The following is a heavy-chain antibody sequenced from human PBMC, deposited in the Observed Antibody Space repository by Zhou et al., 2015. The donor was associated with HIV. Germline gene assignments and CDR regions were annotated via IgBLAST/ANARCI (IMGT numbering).Heavy chain of an antibody. V-gene: IGHV1-69*06. CDR2: IIPIFGTA. Sequence: QVQLVQSGAEVKKPGSSVKVSCRASGGTLGNYGISWVRQAPGQGLEWMGGIIPIFGTASYAQRFQGRVTITADKSTSTAYMDLSSLRSEDTAVYYCTRAGYYGSGSLRDSFDFWGQGTVVTVSS. CDR1: GGTLGNYG. D-gene: IGHD3-10*01. J-gene: IGHJ3*01. CDR3: TRAGYYGSGSLRDSFDF.